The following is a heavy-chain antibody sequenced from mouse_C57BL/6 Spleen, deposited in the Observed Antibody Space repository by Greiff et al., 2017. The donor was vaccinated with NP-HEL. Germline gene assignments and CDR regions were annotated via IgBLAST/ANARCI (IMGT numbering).Heavy chain of an antibody. CDR3: ARVPDPAWFAY. V-gene: IGHV3-6*01. CDR1: GYSITSGYY. J-gene: IGHJ3*01. Sequence: DVKLQESGPGLVKPSQSLSLTCSVTGYSITSGYYWNWIRQFPGNKLEWMGYISYDGSNNYNPSLKNRISITRDPSKNQFFLKLNSETTEDTATYYGARVPDPAWFAYWGQGTLVTVSA. CDR2: ISYDGSN.